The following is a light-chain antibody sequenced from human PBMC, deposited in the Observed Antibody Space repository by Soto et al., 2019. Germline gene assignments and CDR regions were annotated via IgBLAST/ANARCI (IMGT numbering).Light chain of an antibody. V-gene: IGLV2-18*02. J-gene: IGLJ1*01. CDR2: DVG. CDR1: TSDIGSYNR. Sequence: QSALTQPPSVSGSPGQSLIISCSGTTSDIGSYNRVSWYQQTPGTAPKLIIYDVGSRPSGVPDRFSGSKSGNTASLTISGLQAEDEADYYCDSYTTRSTYVFGTGTKLTVL. CDR3: DSYTTRSTYV.